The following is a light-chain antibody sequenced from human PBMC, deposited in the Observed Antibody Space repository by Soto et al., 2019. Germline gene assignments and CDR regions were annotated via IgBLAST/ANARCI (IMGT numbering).Light chain of an antibody. CDR3: SSYKSSSTRLV. Sequence: QSALTQPASVSGSPGQSITISCTGTSSDVGGYNYVSWYQQHPGKAPKLMIYDVSQRPSGVSNRFSGSKSGNTASLTISGLQAEDEADYYCSSYKSSSTRLVFGGGTKLTVL. V-gene: IGLV2-14*01. J-gene: IGLJ3*02. CDR2: DVS. CDR1: SSDVGGYNY.